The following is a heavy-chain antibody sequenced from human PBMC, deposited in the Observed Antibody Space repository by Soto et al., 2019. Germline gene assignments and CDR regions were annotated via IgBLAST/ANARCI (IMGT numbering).Heavy chain of an antibody. Sequence: SVKVCCKASRYSFTSYGINWVRQAPGRGLEWMGWINPGNGNTKYSQQFQGRVIIDRDTSASTAYMELSSLRPEDTAVYYCARGGYFDSSNYLAYWGLGTLVTVSS. V-gene: IGHV1-3*01. CDR3: ARGGYFDSSNYLAY. CDR2: INPGNGNT. D-gene: IGHD3-22*01. CDR1: RYSFTSYG. J-gene: IGHJ4*02.